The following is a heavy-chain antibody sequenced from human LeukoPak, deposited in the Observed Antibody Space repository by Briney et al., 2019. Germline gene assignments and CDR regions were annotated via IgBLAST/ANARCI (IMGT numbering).Heavy chain of an antibody. CDR2: INWNGGTT. J-gene: IGHJ4*02. Sequence: GGSLRLSCVASGLTFDDYGMSWVRQAPGKGLEWVAGINWNGGTTTYADSVKGRFTISRDNAKDSLYLQMNSLRVEDTAFYYCARNSGANVYTYSFQYWGRGTLVTVSS. D-gene: IGHD1-26*01. CDR1: GLTFDDYG. CDR3: ARNSGANVYTYSFQY. V-gene: IGHV3-20*04.